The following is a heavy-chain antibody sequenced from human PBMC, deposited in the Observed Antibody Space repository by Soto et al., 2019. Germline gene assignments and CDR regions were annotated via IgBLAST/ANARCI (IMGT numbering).Heavy chain of an antibody. Sequence: RGSLRLSCAASGFTFSNAWMNWVRQAPGKGLEWVGRIKSKTDGGTTDYAAPVKGRFTISRDDSKNTLYLQMNSLKTEDTAVYYCTTDLGSGWSDDYWGQGTLVTSPQ. J-gene: IGHJ4*02. D-gene: IGHD6-19*01. V-gene: IGHV3-15*07. CDR1: GFTFSNAW. CDR3: TTDLGSGWSDDY. CDR2: IKSKTDGGTT.